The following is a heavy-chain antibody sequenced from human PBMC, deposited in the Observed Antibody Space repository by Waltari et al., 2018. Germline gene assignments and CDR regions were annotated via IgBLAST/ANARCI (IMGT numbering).Heavy chain of an antibody. Sequence: VQLQESGPGLVKPSETLYLTCDVSEASITGHFWRWIRQAPGKGLEWIGYMYFSGTHNYNPSLKSRVTISIYTSKSRFSLNLRSVTTADTAIYYCARLPRGSVIIGAFDIWGQGTQVTVSS. V-gene: IGHV4-59*11. J-gene: IGHJ3*02. D-gene: IGHD3-22*01. CDR2: MYFSGTH. CDR1: EASITGHF. CDR3: ARLPRGSVIIGAFDI.